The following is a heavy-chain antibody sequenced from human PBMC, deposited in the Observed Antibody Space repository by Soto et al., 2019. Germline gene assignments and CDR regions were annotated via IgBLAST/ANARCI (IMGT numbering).Heavy chain of an antibody. V-gene: IGHV3-30*03. CDR3: IRGPYYGSGTLDY. J-gene: IGHJ4*02. CDR2: ISYDGSNK. Sequence: QVQLVESGGGVVQPGRSLRLSCAASGFTFHTYGMHWVRQAPGKGLESVAVISYDGSNKYYADSVKGRFTISRDNSKNTLDLQMNSLRTEDTAVYFCIRGPYYGSGTLDYWGQGNLVTVSS. CDR1: GFTFHTYG. D-gene: IGHD3-10*01.